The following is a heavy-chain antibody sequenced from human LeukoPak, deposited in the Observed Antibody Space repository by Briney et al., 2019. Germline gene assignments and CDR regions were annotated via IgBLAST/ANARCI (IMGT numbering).Heavy chain of an antibody. CDR3: ARGESGLRYDYVWGSYRHMLPNY. D-gene: IGHD3-16*02. CDR2: INPSGGST. J-gene: IGHJ4*02. V-gene: IGHV1-46*01. Sequence: ASVKVSCKASGYTFTSYYMHWVRQAPGQGLEWMGIINPSGGSTSYAQKFQGRVTMTRDTSTSTVYMELSSLRSEDTAVYYCARGESGLRYDYVWGSYRHMLPNYWGQGTLVTVSS. CDR1: GYTFTSYY.